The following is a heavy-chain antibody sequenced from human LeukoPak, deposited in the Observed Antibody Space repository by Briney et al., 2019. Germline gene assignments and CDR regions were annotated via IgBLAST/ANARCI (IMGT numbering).Heavy chain of an antibody. CDR3: ARRPWGYYDSSGHYYFDY. J-gene: IGHJ4*02. Sequence: PGGSLRLSCGASGFSFNVYSMSWVRQAPGKGLEWIAYITSSGRTIHYADSVKGRFTISRDNAKDSLYLQMNSLRAEDTAVYYCARRPWGYYDSSGHYYFDYWGQGTLVTVSS. CDR1: GFSFNVYS. V-gene: IGHV3-48*01. CDR2: ITSSGRTI. D-gene: IGHD3-22*01.